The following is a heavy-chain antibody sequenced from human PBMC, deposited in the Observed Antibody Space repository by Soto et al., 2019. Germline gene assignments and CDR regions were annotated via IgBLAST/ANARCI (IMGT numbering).Heavy chain of an antibody. Sequence: QVHLVQSGAEVKKPGSSVKVSCKASGGTFSNHAINWVRQAPGQGLEWMGRIIPIFTTTNYAQKFQGRGTITADESTITADMELSSLKHDDTAVYYCAREVAADGTFREDVFDIWGQGTLVTVSS. V-gene: IGHV1-69*12. D-gene: IGHD6-13*01. CDR3: AREVAADGTFREDVFDI. CDR2: IIPIFTTT. J-gene: IGHJ3*02. CDR1: GGTFSNHA.